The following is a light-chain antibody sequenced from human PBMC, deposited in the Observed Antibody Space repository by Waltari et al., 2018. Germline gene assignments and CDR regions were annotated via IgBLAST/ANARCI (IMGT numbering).Light chain of an antibody. CDR3: QMYNGAPRT. CDR2: DAS. CDR1: QGIATY. V-gene: IGKV1-27*01. Sequence: DVRVTQSPSPLSAAAGDRVTITCRASQGIATYLAWYQQKPGRLPTLLIYDASTLRSGVPPRFRGSGSGTDFTLTITSLQPEDVATYYCQMYNGAPRTFGQGTKVEI. J-gene: IGKJ1*01.